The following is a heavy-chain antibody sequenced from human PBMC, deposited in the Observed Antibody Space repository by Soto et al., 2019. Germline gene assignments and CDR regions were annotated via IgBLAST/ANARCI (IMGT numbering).Heavy chain of an antibody. V-gene: IGHV4-34*12. Sequence: QVRLEQWGAGLLKPSETLSLTCAIYGASLGGFHWTWLRQAPGKGLEWIGELIHGGSTNYNPSLKSRVSFSLDTSKNQFSLHLISVTAADTAVYYCARSPLGYDYVRQTWREVGDSFDIWGRGTMVTVSS. J-gene: IGHJ3*02. D-gene: IGHD3-16*01. CDR1: GASLGGFH. CDR3: ARSPLGYDYVRQTWREVGDSFDI. CDR2: LIHGGST.